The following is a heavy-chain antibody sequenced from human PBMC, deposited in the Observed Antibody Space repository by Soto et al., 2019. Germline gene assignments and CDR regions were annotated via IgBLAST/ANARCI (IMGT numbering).Heavy chain of an antibody. J-gene: IGHJ4*02. CDR2: LVPVFGTA. V-gene: IGHV1-69*06. D-gene: IGHD3-10*01. Sequence: QVQLVQSGAEVEKPGSSVKVSCKASGGTFSSLAISWVRQAPGQGIEWMGGLVPVFGTANYAQKFQDRVTITADKSTSTSYMELSSLRSEDTAVYYCARSPGVFDYWGQGTLVTVSS. CDR3: ARSPGVFDY. CDR1: GGTFSSLA.